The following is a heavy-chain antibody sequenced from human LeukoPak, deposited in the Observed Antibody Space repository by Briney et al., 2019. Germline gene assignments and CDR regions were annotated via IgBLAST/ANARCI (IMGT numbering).Heavy chain of an antibody. CDR2: INPNTGST. D-gene: IGHD2-21*01. CDR3: ARDAVLGWPPHWYFDL. CDR1: GYTFTAYY. V-gene: IGHV1-2*02. J-gene: IGHJ2*01. Sequence: ASVKVSCKTSGYTFTAYYLNWVRQAPGQGLEWMGWINPNTGSTKYAQRFQGRVTMTRDTSISTVYMELTSLRSDDTAVYYCARDAVLGWPPHWYFDLWGRGTLVAVSS.